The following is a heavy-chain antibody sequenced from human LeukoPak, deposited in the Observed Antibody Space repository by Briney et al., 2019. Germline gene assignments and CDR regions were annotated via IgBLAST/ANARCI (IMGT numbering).Heavy chain of an antibody. D-gene: IGHD1-26*01. CDR3: AKKAQYNGNYPLDY. CDR1: GFTFSDYY. Sequence: GGSLRLSCAASGFTFSDYYMSWIRQAPGKGLEWVSGTSDRGDYTYYADSVKGRFTISRDNSKNTPYLQMNSLRAEDTALYFCAKKAQYNGNYPLDYWGQGTLVTVSS. V-gene: IGHV3-23*01. CDR2: TSDRGDYT. J-gene: IGHJ4*02.